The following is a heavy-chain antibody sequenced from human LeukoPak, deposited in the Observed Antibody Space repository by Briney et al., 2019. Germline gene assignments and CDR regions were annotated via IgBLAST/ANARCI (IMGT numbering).Heavy chain of an antibody. CDR1: GFTFSSYD. CDR2: ITTAGDT. J-gene: IGHJ4*02. D-gene: IGHD6-13*01. V-gene: IGHV3-13*01. CDR3: AKDGYSGSSWYYFDY. Sequence: GGSLRLSCAASGFTFSSYDMHWVRQATGKGLEWVSAITTAGDTYYPGSVKGRFTISRENAKNSLYLQMNSLRAEDTAVYYCAKDGYSGSSWYYFDYWGQGTLVTVSS.